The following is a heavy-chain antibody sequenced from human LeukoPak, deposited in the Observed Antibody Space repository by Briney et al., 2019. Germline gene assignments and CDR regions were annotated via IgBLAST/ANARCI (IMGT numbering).Heavy chain of an antibody. CDR1: GGSISSYY. Sequence: SETLSLTCTVSGGSISSYYWSWIRQPPGKGLEWIGYIHNSGSTNYNPSLRSRVTISVDTSKNLFSLRLTSVTAADTAVYYCVRHSQHSRDLGSARNLDYWGQGTLVTVSS. CDR3: VRHSQHSRDLGSARNLDY. CDR2: IHNSGST. J-gene: IGHJ4*02. V-gene: IGHV4-59*08. D-gene: IGHD7-27*01.